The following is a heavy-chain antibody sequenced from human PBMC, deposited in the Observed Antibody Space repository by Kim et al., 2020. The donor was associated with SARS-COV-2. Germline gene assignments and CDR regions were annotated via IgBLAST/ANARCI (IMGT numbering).Heavy chain of an antibody. D-gene: IGHD7-27*01. Sequence: TSSAAPWKGRSTIARDNSKNTLYLQMNGLRAEDTAVYYCAKEWGNGDPNYWGQGTLVTVSS. CDR2: T. J-gene: IGHJ4*02. CDR3: AKEWGNGDPNY. V-gene: IGHV3-23*01.